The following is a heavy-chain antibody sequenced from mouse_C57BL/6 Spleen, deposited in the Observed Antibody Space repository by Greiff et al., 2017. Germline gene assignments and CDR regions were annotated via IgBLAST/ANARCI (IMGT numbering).Heavy chain of an antibody. J-gene: IGHJ2*01. CDR1: GFNIKDYY. Sequence: EVQLKESGAELVKPGASVKLSCTASGFNIKDYYMHWVKQRTEQGLEWIGRIDPEDGETKYAPKFQGKATITADTSSTTAYLQLSSLTSEDTAVYYCARRGDYGSSLDYWGQGTTLTVSS. V-gene: IGHV14-2*01. CDR3: ARRGDYGSSLDY. CDR2: IDPEDGET. D-gene: IGHD1-1*01.